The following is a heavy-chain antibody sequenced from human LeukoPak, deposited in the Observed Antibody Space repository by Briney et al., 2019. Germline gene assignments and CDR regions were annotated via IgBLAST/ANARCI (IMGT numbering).Heavy chain of an antibody. J-gene: IGHJ4*02. CDR1: GGSINTYY. CDR2: IYYSGGA. Sequence: SETLSLTCTVSGGSINTYYWSWIRQPPGKGLEYIGYIYYSGGASYNPSLKSRVTISVDTSKNQFSLKLTSVTAADTALYYCARSYGSGNYFDYWGQGTLVTVSS. CDR3: ARSYGSGNYFDY. V-gene: IGHV4-59*01. D-gene: IGHD3-10*01.